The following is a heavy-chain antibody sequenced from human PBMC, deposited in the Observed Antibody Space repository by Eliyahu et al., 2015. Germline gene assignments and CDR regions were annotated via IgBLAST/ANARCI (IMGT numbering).Heavy chain of an antibody. Sequence: QVQLVQSGAEVKKPGASVKVSCKASGYTFTTYYMHWVRQPPGQGLDWMGIINPSDASTSYPQKFQGRVTMTRDTSTSTVYMDLSSLRSEDTAVYYCARSGSGSYYNYAFDFWGQGTLVTVSS. CDR1: GYTFTTYY. D-gene: IGHD3-10*01. CDR3: ARSGSGSYYNYAFDF. J-gene: IGHJ4*02. CDR2: INPSDAST. V-gene: IGHV1-46*01.